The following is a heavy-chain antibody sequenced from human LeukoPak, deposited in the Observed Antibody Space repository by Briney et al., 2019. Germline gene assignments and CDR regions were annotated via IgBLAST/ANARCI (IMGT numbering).Heavy chain of an antibody. V-gene: IGHV3-21*01. CDR2: ISSSSSYI. J-gene: IGHJ6*02. D-gene: IGHD6-25*01. CDR3: ARIGSSGYPGFDYYYGMDV. Sequence: GGSLRLSCAASGFTFSSYSMNWVRQAPGKGLEWVSSISSSSSYIYYADPVKGRFTISRDNAKNSLYLQMNSLRAEDTAVYYCARIGSSGYPGFDYYYGMDVWGQGTTVTVSS. CDR1: GFTFSSYS.